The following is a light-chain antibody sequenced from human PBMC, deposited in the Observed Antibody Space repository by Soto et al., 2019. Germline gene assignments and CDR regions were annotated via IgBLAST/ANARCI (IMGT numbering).Light chain of an antibody. J-gene: IGLJ2*01. CDR1: SSDVGGYNY. CDR2: DVS. CDR3: SSYTSSSTLV. V-gene: IGLV2-14*03. Sequence: QSALTQPASVSGSPGQSITISCTGTSSDVGGYNYVSWYQQHPGKAPKLMIYDVSYRPSGVSNRFSGSKSGNTASLTTSGLQAEDEADYYCSSYTSSSTLVFGGGTKLTVL.